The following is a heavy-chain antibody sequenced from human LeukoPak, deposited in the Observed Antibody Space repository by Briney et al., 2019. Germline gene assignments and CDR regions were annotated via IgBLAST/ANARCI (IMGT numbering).Heavy chain of an antibody. Sequence: PGGSLRLSCAASGFTFSSYWMSWVRQAPGKGLEWVANIKQDGSEKYYVDSVKGRFTISRDNAKNSLYLQMNSLRAEDTAVYYCARVGRELSPSAFDIWGQGTMVTVSS. D-gene: IGHD1-26*01. CDR2: IKQDGSEK. CDR1: GFTFSSYW. V-gene: IGHV3-7*01. CDR3: ARVGRELSPSAFDI. J-gene: IGHJ3*02.